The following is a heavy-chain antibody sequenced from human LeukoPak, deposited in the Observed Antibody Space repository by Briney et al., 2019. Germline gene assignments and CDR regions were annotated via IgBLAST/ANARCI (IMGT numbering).Heavy chain of an antibody. V-gene: IGHV1-8*01. CDR2: MNPNSGNT. CDR1: GYTFTSYD. J-gene: IGHJ3*02. CDR3: ARSPPSYGDYARWAFDI. Sequence: ASVKVSCRASGYTFTSYDINWVRQATGQGLEWMGWMNPNSGNTGYAQKFQGRVTMTRNTSISTAYMELSSLRPEDTAVYYCARSPPSYGDYARWAFDIWGQGTMVTVSS. D-gene: IGHD4-17*01.